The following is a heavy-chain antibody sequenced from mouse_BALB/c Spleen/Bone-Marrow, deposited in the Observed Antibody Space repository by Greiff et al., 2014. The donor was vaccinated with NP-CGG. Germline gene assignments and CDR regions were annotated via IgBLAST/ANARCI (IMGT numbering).Heavy chain of an antibody. CDR3: TREGPTGTGGDY. D-gene: IGHD4-1*02. Sequence: LQQPGSELVRPGASVKLSCKASGYTFTSYWMHWVKQRPGQGLEWIGSIYPGSGSTNYDEKFKSKATLTVDTSSSTAYMQLSSLTSEDSAVYYCTREGPTGTGGDYWGQGTTLTVSS. J-gene: IGHJ2*01. CDR1: GYTFTSYW. CDR2: IYPGSGST. V-gene: IGHV1S22*01.